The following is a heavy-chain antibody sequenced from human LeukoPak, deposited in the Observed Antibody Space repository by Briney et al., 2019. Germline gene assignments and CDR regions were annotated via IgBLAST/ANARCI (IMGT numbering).Heavy chain of an antibody. Sequence: ASVKVSCKASGYTFTSYGISWVRQAPGQGLEWMGWISAYNGDTNYAQKLQGRVTMTTDTSTSTAYMELRSLRPDDTAVYYCARRELYYYYMDVWGKGTTVTVSS. CDR2: ISAYNGDT. CDR3: ARRELYYYYMDV. CDR1: GYTFTSYG. J-gene: IGHJ6*03. D-gene: IGHD1-7*01. V-gene: IGHV1-18*01.